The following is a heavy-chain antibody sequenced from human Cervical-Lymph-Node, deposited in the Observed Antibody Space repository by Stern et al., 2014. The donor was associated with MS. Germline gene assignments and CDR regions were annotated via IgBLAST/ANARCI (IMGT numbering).Heavy chain of an antibody. CDR1: GGSINSGAYY. Sequence: QVQLQESGPGQVRPSQTLSLTCTVSGGSINSGAYYWNWIRQSAGKGLEWIGHIYSSGYTNYKPSLKSRVTIAIDPSRNHFSLKVNSVTAADTAVYYCAKESGTVAAWGQGTLVTVSS. CDR3: AKESGTVAA. J-gene: IGHJ4*02. CDR2: IYSSGYT. D-gene: IGHD4-23*01. V-gene: IGHV4-61*02.